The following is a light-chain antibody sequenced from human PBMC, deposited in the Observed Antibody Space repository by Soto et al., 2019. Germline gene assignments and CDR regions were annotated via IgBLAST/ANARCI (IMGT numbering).Light chain of an antibody. CDR3: QHTTDFT. J-gene: IGKJ2*01. V-gene: IGKV1-5*01. CDR2: DVS. Sequence: DIQMTQSPSTLAASVGDTVTMTCRSSSKWLAWYQKKPGKAPKLLIYDVSNLERGVPPWFSGSTYGAESTLTITGLQPDDLGTYYCQHTTDFTFGQGTKVEIK. CDR1: SSSKW.